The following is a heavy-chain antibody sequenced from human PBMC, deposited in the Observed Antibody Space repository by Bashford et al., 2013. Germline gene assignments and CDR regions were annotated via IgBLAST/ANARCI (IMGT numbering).Heavy chain of an antibody. Sequence: ASVKVSCKASGYTFTSYGISWVRQAPGQGLEWMGWISAYNSNTNYTQNLQGRVTMTTDTSTSTAYMELRSLRSDDTAVYYCARAQYSSYGMDVWGQGTTVTVSS. CDR3: ARAQYSSYGMDV. CDR2: ISAYNSNT. J-gene: IGHJ6*02. V-gene: IGHV1-18*01. CDR1: GYTFTSYG. D-gene: IGHD6-6*01.